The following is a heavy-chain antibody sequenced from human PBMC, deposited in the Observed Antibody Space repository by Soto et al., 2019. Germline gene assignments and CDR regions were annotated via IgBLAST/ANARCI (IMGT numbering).Heavy chain of an antibody. Sequence: SVKVSCKASGCTFSSYAISCVRQAPGQGLEWMGGIIPIFGTANYAQKFQGRVTITADESTSTAYMELSSLRSEDTAVYYCAREAFGYYGMDVWGQGTTVTVSS. V-gene: IGHV1-69*13. CDR1: GCTFSSYA. J-gene: IGHJ6*02. CDR3: AREAFGYYGMDV. D-gene: IGHD3-16*01. CDR2: IIPIFGTA.